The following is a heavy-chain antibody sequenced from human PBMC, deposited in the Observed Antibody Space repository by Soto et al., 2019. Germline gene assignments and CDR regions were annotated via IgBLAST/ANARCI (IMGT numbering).Heavy chain of an antibody. CDR2: IFSNDEK. Sequence: GSGPTLVNPTETLTLTCTVSGFSLSNARMGVSWIRQPPGKALEWLAHIFSNDEKSYSTSLKSRLTISKDTSKSQVVLTMTNMDPVDTTTYYCARTARDGGYFDYWGQGTLVTVSS. V-gene: IGHV2-26*01. J-gene: IGHJ4*02. CDR1: GFSLSNARMG. D-gene: IGHD3-16*01. CDR3: ARTARDGGYFDY.